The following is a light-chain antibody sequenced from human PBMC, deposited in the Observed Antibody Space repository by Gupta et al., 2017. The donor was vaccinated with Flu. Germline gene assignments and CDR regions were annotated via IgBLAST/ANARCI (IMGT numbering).Light chain of an antibody. V-gene: IGKV1-39*01. Sequence: DLQMTQSPSSLSASVGDRVTITCRASEITNTYLNWYQQKPGKAPKPLIYVASHLQSGVPARFSGSGSGTDVTLTISRVQREDFATYYCLQGPSTWNTFGGGTKLEI. CDR2: VAS. J-gene: IGKJ4*01. CDR1: EITNTY. CDR3: LQGPSTWNT.